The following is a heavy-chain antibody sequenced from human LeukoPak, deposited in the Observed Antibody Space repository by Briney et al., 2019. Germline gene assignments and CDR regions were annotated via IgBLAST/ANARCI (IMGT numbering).Heavy chain of an antibody. CDR1: GFTFSSYS. CDR3: ARMGYCSSTSCYVGH. D-gene: IGHD2-2*01. Sequence: GGSLRLSCAASGFTFSSYSMNWVRQAPGKGLEWVSSISSSSSYIYYADSVKGRFTISRDNAKNSLYLQMNSLRAEDTAVYYRARMGYCSSTSCYVGHWGQGTLVTVSS. J-gene: IGHJ4*02. V-gene: IGHV3-21*01. CDR2: ISSSSSYI.